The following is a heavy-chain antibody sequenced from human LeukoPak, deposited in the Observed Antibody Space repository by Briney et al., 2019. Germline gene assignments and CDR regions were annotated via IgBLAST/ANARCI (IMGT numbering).Heavy chain of an antibody. Sequence: ASVKVSCKASGYTFTGYYMHWVRQAPGQGLEWMGWISAYNGNTNYAQKLQGRVTMTTDTSTSTAYMELRSLRSDDTAVYYCAKDIVVVPAAKYYYYGMDVWGQGTTVTVSS. V-gene: IGHV1-18*04. D-gene: IGHD2-2*01. J-gene: IGHJ6*02. CDR1: GYTFTGYY. CDR3: AKDIVVVPAAKYYYYGMDV. CDR2: ISAYNGNT.